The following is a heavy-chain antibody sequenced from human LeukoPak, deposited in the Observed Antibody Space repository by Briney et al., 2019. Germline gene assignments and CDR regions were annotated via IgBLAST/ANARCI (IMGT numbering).Heavy chain of an antibody. CDR3: ARADTADYYYYYMDV. D-gene: IGHD5-18*01. Sequence: SETLSLTCTVSGGSISSGDYYWSWIRQPAGKGLEWIGRIYTSGSTNYNPSLKSRVTISVDTSKNQFSLKLSSVTAADTAVYYCARADTADYYYYYMDVWGKGTTVTVSS. CDR2: IYTSGST. CDR1: GGSISSGDYY. J-gene: IGHJ6*03. V-gene: IGHV4-61*02.